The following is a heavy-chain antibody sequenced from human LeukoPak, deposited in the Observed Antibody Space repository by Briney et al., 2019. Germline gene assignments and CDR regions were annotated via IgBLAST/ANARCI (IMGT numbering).Heavy chain of an antibody. CDR3: AHRRGSSGWSQGYFDY. V-gene: IGHV2-5*02. CDR2: IYWDDDK. CDR1: GFSLSTSGVG. D-gene: IGHD6-19*01. Sequence: SGPTLVKPTQTLTLTCTFSGFSLSTSGVGVGWIRQPPGKALEWLALIYWDDDKRYSPSLKSGLTITKDTSKNQVVLTMTNMDPGDTATYYCAHRRGSSGWSQGYFDYWGQGTLVTVSS. J-gene: IGHJ4*02.